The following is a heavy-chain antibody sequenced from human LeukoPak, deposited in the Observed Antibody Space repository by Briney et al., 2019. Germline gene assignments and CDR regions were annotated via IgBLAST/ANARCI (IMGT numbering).Heavy chain of an antibody. V-gene: IGHV1-69*05. CDR2: IIPIFGTT. CDR1: GGTFSNYA. Sequence: SVKVSCKASGGTFSNYAISWVRQAPGQGLEWMGGIIPIFGTTNYAQKFQGRVTITTDESTSTAYMELSSLRSEDTAVYYCARDRATTVTKSFAFDIWGQGTMVTVSS. CDR3: ARDRATTVTKSFAFDI. D-gene: IGHD4-17*01. J-gene: IGHJ3*02.